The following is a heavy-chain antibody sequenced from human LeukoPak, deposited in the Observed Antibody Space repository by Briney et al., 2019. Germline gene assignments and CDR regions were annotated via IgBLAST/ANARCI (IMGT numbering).Heavy chain of an antibody. CDR1: GYTFTSYG. D-gene: IGHD1-26*01. V-gene: IGHV1-69-2*01. CDR2: VDPEDGET. CDR3: ATSTVGASVIFDY. J-gene: IGHJ4*02. Sequence: GASVKVSCKASGYTFTSYGISWVQQAPGKGLEWMGLVDPEDGETIYAEKFQGRVTITADTSTDTAYMELSSLRSEDTAVYYCATSTVGASVIFDYWGQGTLVTVSS.